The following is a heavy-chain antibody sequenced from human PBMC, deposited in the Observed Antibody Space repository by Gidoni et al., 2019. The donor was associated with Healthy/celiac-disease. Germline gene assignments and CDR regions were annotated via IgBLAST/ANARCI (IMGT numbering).Heavy chain of an antibody. CDR2: IYYSGST. Sequence: QVQLQESGPGLVTPSQTLSLTCTVSGGSISSGGYYWSWIRQHPGKGLEWIGYIYYSGSTYYNPSLKSRVTISVDTSKNQFSLKLSSVTAADTAVYYCAREGIAARHGSYYYYGMDVWGQGTTVTVSS. D-gene: IGHD6-6*01. CDR3: AREGIAARHGSYYYYGMDV. J-gene: IGHJ6*02. CDR1: GGSISSGGYY. V-gene: IGHV4-31*03.